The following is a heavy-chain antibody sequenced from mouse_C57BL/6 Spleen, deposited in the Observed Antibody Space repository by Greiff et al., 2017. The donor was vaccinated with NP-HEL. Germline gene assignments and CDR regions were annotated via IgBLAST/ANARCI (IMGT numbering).Heavy chain of an antibody. CDR3: ARPGDYAMDY. J-gene: IGHJ4*01. V-gene: IGHV1-69*01. CDR2: IDPSDSYT. Sequence: QVQLQQPGAELVMPGASVKLSCKASGYTFTSYWMHWVKQRPGQGLEWIGDIDPSDSYTNYNQKFKGKSTLTVDKSSSTAYMQLSSLTSEDSAVYYCARPGDYAMDYWGQGTSVTVSS. CDR1: GYTFTSYW.